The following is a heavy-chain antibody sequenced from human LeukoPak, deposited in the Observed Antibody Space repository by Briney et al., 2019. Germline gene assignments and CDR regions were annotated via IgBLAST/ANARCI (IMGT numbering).Heavy chain of an antibody. V-gene: IGHV4-34*01. J-gene: IGHJ4*02. CDR2: INHSGST. Sequence: KPSETLSLTCAVYGGSFSGYYWSWIRQPPGKGLEWIGEINHSGSTNYNPSLKSRVTISVDTSKNQFSLKLSSVTAADTAVYYCARESPTGYYPYYSDYWGQGTLVTVSS. CDR3: ARESPTGYYPYYSDY. D-gene: IGHD3-9*01. CDR1: GGSFSGYY.